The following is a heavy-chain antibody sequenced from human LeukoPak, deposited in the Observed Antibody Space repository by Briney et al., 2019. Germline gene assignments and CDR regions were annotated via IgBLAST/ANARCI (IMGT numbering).Heavy chain of an antibody. D-gene: IGHD1-26*01. Sequence: PSETLSLTCTVSGGSISNYYWSWIRQPAGTGLEWIGHVYTSGSTNYNPSLKSRVTMPVDTSKNQFSLRLSSVTAADTAVYYCARDSGKGDTAHMDVWGKGTTVTVSS. CDR1: GGSISNYY. J-gene: IGHJ6*03. CDR3: ARDSGKGDTAHMDV. V-gene: IGHV4-4*07. CDR2: VYTSGST.